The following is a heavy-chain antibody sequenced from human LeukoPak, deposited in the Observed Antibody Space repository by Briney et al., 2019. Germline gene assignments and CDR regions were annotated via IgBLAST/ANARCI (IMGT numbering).Heavy chain of an antibody. CDR1: GGTFSSYA. Sequence: SVKVSCKASGGTFSSYAISWVRQAPGHGLAWMGRIIPILGIANYAQKFQGRVTITADKSTSTAYMELSSLRSEDTAVNYCARDRLAAAGYYYYGMDVWGQGTTVTVSS. D-gene: IGHD6-13*01. J-gene: IGHJ6*02. CDR2: IIPILGIA. V-gene: IGHV1-69*04. CDR3: ARDRLAAAGYYYYGMDV.